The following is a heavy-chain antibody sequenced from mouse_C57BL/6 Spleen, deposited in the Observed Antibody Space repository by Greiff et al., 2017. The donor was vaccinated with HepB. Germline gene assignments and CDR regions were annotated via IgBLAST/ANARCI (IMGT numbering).Heavy chain of an antibody. CDR3: AIGGLLRGRPFDY. CDR2: IDPSDSYT. Sequence: VQLQQPGAELVKPGASVKLSCKASGYTFTSYWMQWVKQRPGQGLEWIGEIDPSDSYTNYNQKFKGKATLTVDTSSSTAYMQLSSLTSEDSAVYYCAIGGLLRGRPFDYWGQGTTLTVSS. V-gene: IGHV1-50*01. D-gene: IGHD1-1*01. J-gene: IGHJ2*01. CDR1: GYTFTSYW.